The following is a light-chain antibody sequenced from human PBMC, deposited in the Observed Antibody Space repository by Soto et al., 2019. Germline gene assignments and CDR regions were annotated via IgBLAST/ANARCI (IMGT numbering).Light chain of an antibody. CDR3: CSYAGSPRFV. CDR2: DVS. Sequence: QSALTQPRSVSGSPGQSVTISCTGTSSDVGRYNYVSWYQHHPGTAPKVMIYDVSERPSGVPDRFSGSKSDNTASLTISGLQAEDEADYYCCSYAGSPRFVFGTGTKVTVL. CDR1: SSDVGRYNY. J-gene: IGLJ1*01. V-gene: IGLV2-11*01.